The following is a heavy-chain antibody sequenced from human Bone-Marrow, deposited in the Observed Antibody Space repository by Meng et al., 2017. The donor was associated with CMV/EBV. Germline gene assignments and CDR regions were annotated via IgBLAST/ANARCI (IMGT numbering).Heavy chain of an antibody. CDR3: ARAGWYSLDY. V-gene: IGHV4-4*02. Sequence: SETLSLTCDVSGGSISSDNWWSWVRQPPGKELEWIGEIYRSGRTNYNPSLRNRVTISVDKSKNQFSLKLTSATAAETAVYYCARAGWYSLDYWGQGSLVTVSS. CDR2: IYRSGRT. CDR1: GGSISSDNW. J-gene: IGHJ4*02. D-gene: IGHD6-19*01.